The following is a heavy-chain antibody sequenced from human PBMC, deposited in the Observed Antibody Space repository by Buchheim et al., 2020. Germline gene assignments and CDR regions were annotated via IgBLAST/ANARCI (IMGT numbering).Heavy chain of an antibody. D-gene: IGHD1-26*01. CDR1: GFTFSNYW. Sequence: VQLVESGGGLVQPGGSLRVSCAASGFTFSNYWMHWVRQAPGKGLVWVSHIDRDGITTKYADSVKGRFTISRDNAKNTLYLQMNSLRAEDTAVYYYVRDIPTVGAYDYWGQGTL. CDR3: VRDIPTVGAYDY. V-gene: IGHV3-74*03. CDR2: IDRDGITT. J-gene: IGHJ4*02.